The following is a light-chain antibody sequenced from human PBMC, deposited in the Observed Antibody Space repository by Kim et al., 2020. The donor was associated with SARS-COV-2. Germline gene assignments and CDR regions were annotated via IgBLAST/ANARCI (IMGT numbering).Light chain of an antibody. V-gene: IGKV1-5*03. CDR2: KAS. CDR3: QQFNTDSAVT. J-gene: IGKJ4*01. Sequence: DIHMTQSPSTLSASVGDRVTITCRASQSIDTWLAWYQQKPGKAPNLLIYKASTLQSGVPSRFSGSGSGTEFTLTISSLQPDDFATYYCQQFNTDSAVTFGGGTKVDIK. CDR1: QSIDTW.